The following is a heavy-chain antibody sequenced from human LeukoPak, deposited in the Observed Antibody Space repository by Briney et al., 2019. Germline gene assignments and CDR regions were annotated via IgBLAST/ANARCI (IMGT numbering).Heavy chain of an antibody. J-gene: IGHJ6*03. V-gene: IGHV1-69*05. CDR2: IIPIFGTA. Sequence: SVKVSCKASGGTFSSYAISWVRQAPGQGLEWTGGIIPIFGTANYAQKFQGRVTITTDESTSTAYMELSSLRSEDTAVYYCAGGFWSGYPQFYYMDVWGKGTTVTVSS. CDR1: GGTFSSYA. D-gene: IGHD3-3*01. CDR3: AGGFWSGYPQFYYMDV.